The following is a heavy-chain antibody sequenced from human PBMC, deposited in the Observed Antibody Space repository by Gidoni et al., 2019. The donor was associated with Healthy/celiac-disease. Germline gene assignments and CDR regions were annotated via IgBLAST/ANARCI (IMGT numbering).Heavy chain of an antibody. CDR2: IIPIFGTA. Sequence: QVQLVQSGAEVKKPGSSVKVSCQASGGTFSSYAISWVRQAPGQGLEWLGGIIPIFGTANYAQKFQGRVTITADESTXTAYXELSSXRSXXXAVXYCARXXGGIXXNWXXPWGQXTLVXXSS. V-gene: IGHV1-69*01. D-gene: IGHD2-21*01. CDR1: GGTFSSYA. CDR3: ARXXGGIXXNWXXP. J-gene: IGHJ5*02.